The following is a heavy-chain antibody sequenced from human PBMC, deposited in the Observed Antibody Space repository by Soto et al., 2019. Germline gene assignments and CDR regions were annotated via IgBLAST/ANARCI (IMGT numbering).Heavy chain of an antibody. CDR2: IIPIFGTA. D-gene: IGHD3-3*01. Sequence: ASVKVSCKASGGTFSSYAISWVRQAPGQELEWMGGIIPIFGTANYAQKFQGRVTITADESTSTAYMELSSLRSEDTAVYYCASTKYYDFWSGYYTAESYYYYGMDVWGQGTTVTV. J-gene: IGHJ6*02. CDR3: ASTKYYDFWSGYYTAESYYYYGMDV. CDR1: GGTFSSYA. V-gene: IGHV1-69*13.